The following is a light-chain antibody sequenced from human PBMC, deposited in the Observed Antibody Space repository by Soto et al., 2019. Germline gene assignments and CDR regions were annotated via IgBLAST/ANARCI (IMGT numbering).Light chain of an antibody. CDR2: DAS. J-gene: IGKJ3*01. CDR3: QQRF. Sequence: EVVLTQSPGTLSLSPGERATLSCRASQNVSSYVAWYQQKPGQSSRLLIYDASKRATGIPARFSGSGSGADFTLTISSLEPEDFAFYYCQQRFFGPGTKVDLK. V-gene: IGKV3-11*01. CDR1: QNVSSY.